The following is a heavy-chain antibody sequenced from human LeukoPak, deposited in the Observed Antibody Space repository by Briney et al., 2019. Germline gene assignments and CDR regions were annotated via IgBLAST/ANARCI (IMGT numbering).Heavy chain of an antibody. CDR3: ARGIAAAGTYFNYYYYYMDV. CDR1: GGSISSYY. Sequence: SETLSLTCTVSGGSISSYYWSWIRQPPGKGLEWIGYINYSGSTNYNPSLKSRVTISVDTSKNQFSLKLSSVTAADTAVYYCARGIAAAGTYFNYYYYYMDVWGKGTTVTVSS. J-gene: IGHJ6*03. V-gene: IGHV4-59*01. CDR2: INYSGST. D-gene: IGHD6-13*01.